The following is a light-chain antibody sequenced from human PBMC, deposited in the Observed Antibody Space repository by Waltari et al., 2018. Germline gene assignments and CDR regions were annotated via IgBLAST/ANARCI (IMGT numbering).Light chain of an antibody. J-gene: IGKJ2*01. CDR1: QSISSY. CDR3: QQTYSTPWYT. CDR2: AAF. Sequence: DIQMTRSPSSLSASVGDRVTITCRASQSISSYLNWYQQKPGKAPKLLIYAAFSLQSGVPSRFSGGGSGTDFTLTISSLQPEDFATYYCQQTYSTPWYTFGQGTKLEIK. V-gene: IGKV1-39*01.